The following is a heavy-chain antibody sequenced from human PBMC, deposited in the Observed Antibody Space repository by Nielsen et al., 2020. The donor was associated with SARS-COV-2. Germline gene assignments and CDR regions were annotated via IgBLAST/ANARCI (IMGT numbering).Heavy chain of an antibody. V-gene: IGHV3-20*01. J-gene: IGHJ6*02. CDR1: GFSFSTYG. D-gene: IGHD5-12*01. CDR3: ARVRDIVATGGMDV. CDR2: INWNGGST. Sequence: GESLKISCAASGFSFSTYGMSWVRQGPGKGLEWVSGINWNGGSTGYADSVKGRFTISRDNAKNSLYLQMNSLRAEDTALYHCARVRDIVATGGMDVWGQGTTVTVSS.